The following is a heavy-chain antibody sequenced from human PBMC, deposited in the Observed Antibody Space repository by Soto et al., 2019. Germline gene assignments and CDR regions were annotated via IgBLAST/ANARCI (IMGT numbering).Heavy chain of an antibody. J-gene: IGHJ6*02. CDR1: GGSIVTGSYY. V-gene: IGHV4-39*01. Sequence: LSLTCTVSGGSIVTGSYYWGWIRQPPGKGLEWLGHIYYSGNTYYPPSLKSRVTISVDTSKNQFSLRLSSVTAADTAVYYCARLPQEHNYYGMDVWGQGTTVTVSS. CDR3: ARLPQEHNYYGMDV. CDR2: IYYSGNT.